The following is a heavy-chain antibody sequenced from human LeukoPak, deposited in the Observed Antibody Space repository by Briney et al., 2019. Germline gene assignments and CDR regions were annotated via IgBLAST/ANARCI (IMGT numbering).Heavy chain of an antibody. Sequence: PSQTVSLTCTVSGGSISSGGYYWSWIRQHPGKGLEWIGYIYYSGSTYYNLSLKSRVTISVDTSKNQFSLKLSSVTAADTAVYYCARERYSSGWYYNWFDPWGQGTLVSVRS. CDR1: GGSISSGGYY. D-gene: IGHD6-19*01. V-gene: IGHV4-31*03. J-gene: IGHJ5*02. CDR3: ARERYSSGWYYNWFDP. CDR2: IYYSGST.